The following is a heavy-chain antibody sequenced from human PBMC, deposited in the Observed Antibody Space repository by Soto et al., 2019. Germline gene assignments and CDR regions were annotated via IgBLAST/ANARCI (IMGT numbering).Heavy chain of an antibody. J-gene: IGHJ4*02. CDR3: ARHRAPIYCNGGSCYFDY. CDR1: GGSVSSSSYY. D-gene: IGHD2-15*01. Sequence: PSETLSLTCSVSGGSVSSSSYYWGWIRQPPGKGLEWIGSIYYSGNTYYNPSLKSRVTISVDTSKNQFSLKLSSVTAADTAVYYCARHRAPIYCNGGSCYFDYWGQGTLVTVSS. CDR2: IYYSGNT. V-gene: IGHV4-39*01.